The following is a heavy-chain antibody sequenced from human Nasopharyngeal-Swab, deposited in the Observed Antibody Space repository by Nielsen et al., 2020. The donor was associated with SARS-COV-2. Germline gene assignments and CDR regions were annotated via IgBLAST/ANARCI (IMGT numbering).Heavy chain of an antibody. Sequence: SETLSLTCTVSGASISSYYWNWIRQPPGKGLEWIGYMYYSGSTNYNPSLKSRVTISGDTSKNQFSLKLSSVTAADTAVYYCARVTIDTTSSTGNWFDPWGQGTLVTVSS. J-gene: IGHJ5*02. CDR3: ARVTIDTTSSTGNWFDP. CDR2: MYYSGST. CDR1: GASISSYY. D-gene: IGHD6-6*01. V-gene: IGHV4-59*12.